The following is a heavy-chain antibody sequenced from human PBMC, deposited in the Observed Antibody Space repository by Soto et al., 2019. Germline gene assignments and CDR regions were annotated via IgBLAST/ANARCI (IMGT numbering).Heavy chain of an antibody. CDR2: IYHTVSS. CDR1: GGSISSGAYS. V-gene: IGHV4-30-2*01. J-gene: IGHJ3*02. Sequence: QLQLQESGSGLVKPSQTLSLTCTVSGGSISSGAYSWGWIRQPPGKGLEWIGYIYHTVSSSYTPSLKNQVTISVDKSNNHFSLELTSVTAADTAVYFCAKEGDYSAYDIWGQGTMLIVSS. D-gene: IGHD4-17*01. CDR3: AKEGDYSAYDI.